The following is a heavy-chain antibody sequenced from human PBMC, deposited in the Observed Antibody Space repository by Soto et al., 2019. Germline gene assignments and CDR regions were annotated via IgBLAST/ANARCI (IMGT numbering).Heavy chain of an antibody. CDR2: IIPIFGTA. J-gene: IGHJ6*02. V-gene: IGHV1-69*13. Sequence: ASVKVSCKASGGTFSSYAISWVRQAPGQGLEWMGGIIPIFGTANYAQKFQGRVTITADESTSTAYMELSSLRSEDTAVYYCARPRITMVRGVISYYYYYGMDVWGQGTTVTVSS. CDR1: GGTFSSYA. D-gene: IGHD3-10*01. CDR3: ARPRITMVRGVISYYYYYGMDV.